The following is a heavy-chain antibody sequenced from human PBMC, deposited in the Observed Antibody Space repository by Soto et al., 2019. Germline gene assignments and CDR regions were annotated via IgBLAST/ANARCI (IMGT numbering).Heavy chain of an antibody. CDR3: ARDHLILPAHDFFYGSDV. CDR1: GFTFSMYS. Sequence: DVKLVESGGGLVQPGDSLRLSCEVSGFTFSMYSMSWVRQSPGKGQEWVAKIPQDGVDGHYADSVKGRFTISRDNGKNSLYLQLNTLRAEDTAVYYCARDHLILPAHDFFYGSDVWGRGATVTVSS. V-gene: IGHV3-7*03. CDR2: IPQDGVDG. D-gene: IGHD2-21*02. J-gene: IGHJ6*02.